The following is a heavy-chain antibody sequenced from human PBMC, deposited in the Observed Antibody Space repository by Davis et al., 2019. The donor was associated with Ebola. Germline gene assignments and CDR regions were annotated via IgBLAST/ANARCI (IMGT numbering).Heavy chain of an antibody. CDR3: AREYYGSGSYYSEYYFDY. CDR1: GYTFTSYG. J-gene: IGHJ4*02. D-gene: IGHD3-10*01. V-gene: IGHV1-18*04. CDR2: INPHNGNT. Sequence: AASVKVSCKASGYTFTSYGITWVRQAPGQGLEWMGWINPHNGNTNYAQNVQGRVTMTTDTSTSTAYMEVGSLRSEDTAVYYCAREYYGSGSYYSEYYFDYWGQGTLVTVSS.